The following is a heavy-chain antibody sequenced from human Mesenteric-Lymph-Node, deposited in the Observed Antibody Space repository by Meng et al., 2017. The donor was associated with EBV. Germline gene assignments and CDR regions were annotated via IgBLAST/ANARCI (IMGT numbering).Heavy chain of an antibody. CDR1: GFTFSSEA. CDR2: IYQSGSSA. V-gene: IGHV3-23*05. CDR3: AKNSGLDY. Sequence: VELLEFGGGLVQPGGSLGLSCAASGFTFSSEAMYWVRQAPGKGLEWVSGIYQSGSSAYYADSVKGRFTVSRDNSKNMLYLQMNSLRAEDTAIYYCAKNSGLDYWGQGTLVTVS. J-gene: IGHJ4*02.